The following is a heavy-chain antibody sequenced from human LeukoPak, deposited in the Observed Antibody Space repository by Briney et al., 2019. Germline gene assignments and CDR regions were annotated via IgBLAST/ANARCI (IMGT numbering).Heavy chain of an antibody. CDR3: ARDLNVRGVIGY. V-gene: IGHV1-18*04. CDR2: ISAYNGNT. D-gene: IGHD3-10*01. CDR1: GYTFTGHY. Sequence: ASVKVSCKASGYTFTGHYLHWVRQAPGQGLEWMGWISAYNGNTNYAQKLQGRVTMTTDTSTSTAYMELRSLRSDDTAVYYCARDLNVRGVIGYWGQGTLVTVSS. J-gene: IGHJ4*02.